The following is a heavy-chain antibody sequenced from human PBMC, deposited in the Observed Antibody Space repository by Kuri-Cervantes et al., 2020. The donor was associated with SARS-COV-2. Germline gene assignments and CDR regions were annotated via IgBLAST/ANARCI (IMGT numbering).Heavy chain of an antibody. V-gene: IGHV5-51*01. CDR2: IYPTDSDT. D-gene: IGHD2-2*01. Sequence: GGSLRLSCKASGYTFSSHWIGWVRQMPGKGLEWMGIIYPTDSDTRYSPSFQGQVTISADKSISTAYLQWSSLKASDTAMYYCAIRIGYCSSTSCAHTGYSSSWAYWYFDLWGRGTLVTVSS. CDR1: GYTFSSHW. CDR3: AIRIGYCSSTSCAHTGYSSSWAYWYFDL. J-gene: IGHJ2*01.